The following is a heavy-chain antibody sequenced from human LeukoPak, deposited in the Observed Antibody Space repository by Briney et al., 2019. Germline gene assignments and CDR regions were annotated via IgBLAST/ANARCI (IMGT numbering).Heavy chain of an antibody. CDR3: ATYHLQYHLFDP. CDR2: ISVYNGNT. Sequence: ASVKVSCKASGYSFTSYGISWVRQGPGQGLEWMGWISVYNGNTNYAEKLQGRVTMTTDTSTSTAYMELRSLRFDDTAVYYCATYHLQYHLFDPWGQGTLVTVSS. J-gene: IGHJ5*02. D-gene: IGHD2-2*02. CDR1: GYSFTSYG. V-gene: IGHV1-18*01.